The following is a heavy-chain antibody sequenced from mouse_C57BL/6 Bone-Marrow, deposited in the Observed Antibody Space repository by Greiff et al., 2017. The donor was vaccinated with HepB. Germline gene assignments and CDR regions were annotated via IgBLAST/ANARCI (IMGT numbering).Heavy chain of an antibody. V-gene: IGHV1-22*01. CDR1: GYTFTDYN. J-gene: IGHJ4*01. CDR3: ARPIYYGSRYAMDY. CDR2: INPNNGGT. Sequence: EVQLQQSGPELVKPGASVKMSCKASGYTFTDYNMHWVKQSHGKSLEWIGYINPNNGGTSYNQKFKGKPTLTVNKSSSTAYMELRSLTSEDSAVYYCARPIYYGSRYAMDYWGQGTSVTVSS. D-gene: IGHD1-1*01.